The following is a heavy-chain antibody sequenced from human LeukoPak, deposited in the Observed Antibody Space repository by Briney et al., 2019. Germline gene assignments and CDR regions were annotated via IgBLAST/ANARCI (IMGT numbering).Heavy chain of an antibody. Sequence: ASVKVSCKASGYIFTSYGISWVRQAPGQGLEWRGWISAYNGNTNYVQKFQGRVTMTTDTSTSTAYMELRSLRSDDTAVYYCARGPTMVRGVTFNWFDPWGQGTLVTVPS. CDR2: ISAYNGNT. CDR1: GYIFTSYG. V-gene: IGHV1-18*01. D-gene: IGHD3-10*01. CDR3: ARGPTMVRGVTFNWFDP. J-gene: IGHJ5*02.